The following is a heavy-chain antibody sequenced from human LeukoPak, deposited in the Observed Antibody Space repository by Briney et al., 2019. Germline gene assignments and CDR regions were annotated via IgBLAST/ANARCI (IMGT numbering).Heavy chain of an antibody. CDR1: GYTFTSYG. Sequence: ASVKVSCKASGYTFTSYGISWVRQAPGQGLEWMGWISAYNGNTNYAQKLQGRVTMTTDTSTSTAYMELRSLRSDDTAVYYCARDPPAVDTAMACYYGMDVWGQGTTVTVSS. J-gene: IGHJ6*02. CDR2: ISAYNGNT. CDR3: ARDPPAVDTAMACYYGMDV. D-gene: IGHD5-18*01. V-gene: IGHV1-18*01.